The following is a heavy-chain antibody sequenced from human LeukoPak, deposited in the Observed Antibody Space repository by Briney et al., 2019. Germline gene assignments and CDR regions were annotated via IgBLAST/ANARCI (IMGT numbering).Heavy chain of an antibody. V-gene: IGHV1-18*01. D-gene: IGHD3-9*01. CDR1: GYTFTSYG. CDR2: ISAYNGNT. J-gene: IGHJ6*02. CDR3: ASFGPILAGSYYGMDV. Sequence: GASVKVSCKASGYTFTSYGISWVRQAPGRGLEWMGWISAYNGNTNYAQKLQGRVTMTTDTSTSTAYMELRSLRSDDTAVYYCASFGPILAGSYYGMDVWGQGTTVTVSS.